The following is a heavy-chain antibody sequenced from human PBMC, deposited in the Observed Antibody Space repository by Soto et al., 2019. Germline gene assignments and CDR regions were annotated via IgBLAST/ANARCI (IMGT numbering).Heavy chain of an antibody. CDR2: IYYSGST. V-gene: IGHV4-59*01. J-gene: IGHJ6*02. Sequence: XGTLSLTCTVSGGSISSYYWSWIRQPPGKGLEWIGYIYYSGSTNYNPSLKSRVTISVDTSKNQFSLKLSSVTAADTAVYYCARGSIVVVPAAGGGYYYYYGMDVWGQGTTVTVSS. D-gene: IGHD2-2*01. CDR3: ARGSIVVVPAAGGGYYYYYGMDV. CDR1: GGSISSYY.